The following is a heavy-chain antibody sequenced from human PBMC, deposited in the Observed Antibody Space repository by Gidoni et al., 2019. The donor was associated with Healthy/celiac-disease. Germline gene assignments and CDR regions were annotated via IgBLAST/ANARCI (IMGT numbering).Heavy chain of an antibody. CDR1: GFTFSSYA. J-gene: IGHJ5*02. Sequence: EVQLLESGGDLVQPGGSLRLSCPASGFTFSSYAMSWVRQAPGKGLGWVSAISGSGGSTYYADSVKGRFTISRDNSKNTLYLQMNSLRAEDTAVYYCAKARERITILPLGTWGQGTLVTVSS. V-gene: IGHV3-23*01. CDR3: AKARERITILPLGT. CDR2: ISGSGGST. D-gene: IGHD3-3*01.